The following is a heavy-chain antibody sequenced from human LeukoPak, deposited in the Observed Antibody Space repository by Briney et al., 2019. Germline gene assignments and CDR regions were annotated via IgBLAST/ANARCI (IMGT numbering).Heavy chain of an antibody. CDR1: GGSISSGGYY. CDR3: ARAGDFGVVIDP. Sequence: SQTLSLTCTVSGGSISSGGYYWSWIRQHPGKGLEWIGYIYYSGSTYYNPSLKSRVTISVDTSKNQFSLKLSSVTAADTAVCYCARAGDFGVVIDPWGQGTLVTVSS. J-gene: IGHJ5*02. V-gene: IGHV4-31*03. D-gene: IGHD3-3*01. CDR2: IYYSGST.